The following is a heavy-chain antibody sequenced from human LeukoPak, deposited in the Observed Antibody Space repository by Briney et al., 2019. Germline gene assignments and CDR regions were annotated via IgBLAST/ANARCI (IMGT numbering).Heavy chain of an antibody. J-gene: IGHJ4*02. V-gene: IGHV3-21*01. D-gene: IGHD3-22*01. CDR1: GFTFSSYS. CDR3: ARGYYYDSSGYFWDY. Sequence: GGSLRLSCAASGFTFSSYSMNWVRQVPGKGLEWVSSISSSSSYIYYADSVKGRFTISRDNAKNSLYLQMNSLRAEDTAVYYCARGYYYDSSGYFWDYWGQGTLVTVSS. CDR2: ISSSSSYI.